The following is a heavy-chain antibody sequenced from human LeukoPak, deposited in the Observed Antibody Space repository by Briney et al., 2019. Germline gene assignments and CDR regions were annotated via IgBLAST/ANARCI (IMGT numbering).Heavy chain of an antibody. D-gene: IGHD1-20*01. CDR3: AREGLECNWLVNWFDP. Sequence: SVNVSCKASGGTFSSYAISWVRQAPGQGLEWMGGIIPIFGTPNYAQKFQGRVTITADESTSTAYMELSSLRSEDTAVYYCAREGLECNWLVNWFDPWGQGTLVTVSS. CDR1: GGTFSSYA. CDR2: IIPIFGTP. J-gene: IGHJ5*02. V-gene: IGHV1-69*13.